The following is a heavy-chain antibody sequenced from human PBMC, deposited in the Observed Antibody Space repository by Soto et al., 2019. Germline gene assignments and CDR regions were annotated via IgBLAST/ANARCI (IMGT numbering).Heavy chain of an antibody. CDR3: AREAVAGRVAVLDY. Sequence: EVQLLESGGGLVQPGGSLRLSCAASGFTFSSYSMNWVRQAPGKGLEWVSSISSSSSYIYYADSVKGRFTISRDNAKNSLYLQMNSLRAEDTAVYYCAREAVAGRVAVLDYWGQGTLVTVSS. CDR1: GFTFSSYS. V-gene: IGHV3-21*01. D-gene: IGHD6-19*01. CDR2: ISSSSSYI. J-gene: IGHJ4*02.